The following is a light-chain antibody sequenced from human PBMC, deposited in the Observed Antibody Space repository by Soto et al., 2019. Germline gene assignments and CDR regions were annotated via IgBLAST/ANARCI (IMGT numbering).Light chain of an antibody. CDR1: SSDVGGYNY. J-gene: IGLJ1*01. V-gene: IGLV2-11*01. CDR3: CSFAGGYTYV. CDR2: GVN. Sequence: QSVLTQPRSVSGSPGQSVTISCTGTSSDVGGYNYVSWYQQHPDKAPKLIIYGVNERPSGVPDRFSGSKSGNTASLTISGLQAEDEADYYCCSFAGGYTYVFGSGTKLTVL.